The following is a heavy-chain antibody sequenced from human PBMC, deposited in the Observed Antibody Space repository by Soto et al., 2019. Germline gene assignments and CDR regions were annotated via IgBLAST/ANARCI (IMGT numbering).Heavy chain of an antibody. J-gene: IGHJ3*01. D-gene: IGHD1-7*01. CDR3: ARPRSNYDAFNV. V-gene: IGHV5-51*01. CDR1: GYTFTTYW. CDR2: IYPGDSDT. Sequence: GESLKISCRGSGYTFTTYWIGWVRQMPGKGLEWMGIIYPGDSDTRYSPSFQGQVTISVDKSISTAYLQWSSLKASDTAIYFCARPRSNYDAFNVSGPAPMVTVSS.